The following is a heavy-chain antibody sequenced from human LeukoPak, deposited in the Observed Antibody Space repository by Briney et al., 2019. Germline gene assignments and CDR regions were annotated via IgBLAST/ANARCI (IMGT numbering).Heavy chain of an antibody. J-gene: IGHJ4*02. Sequence: GRSLRLSCAASGFTFSSYGTHWVRQAPGKGLEWVAVIWYDGTNKYYADSVKGRFTISRDNSKNTLYLQLNSLRAEDTAVYYCAKDTSSPIFGAAYYFDSWGQGTLVTVSS. CDR3: AKDTSSPIFGAAYYFDS. CDR2: IWYDGTNK. D-gene: IGHD3-3*01. CDR1: GFTFSSYG. V-gene: IGHV3-33*06.